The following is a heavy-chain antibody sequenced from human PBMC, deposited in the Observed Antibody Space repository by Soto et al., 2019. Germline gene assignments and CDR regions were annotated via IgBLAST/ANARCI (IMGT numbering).Heavy chain of an antibody. V-gene: IGHV1-69*04. Sequence: SVKVSCKASGYTVANYDINWVRQATGQGLEWMGRIIPILGIANYAQKFQGRVTITADKSTSTAYMELSSLRSEDTAVYYCARDGYSSSLCHYYYGMDVWGQGTTVTVSS. CDR1: GYTVANYD. CDR3: ARDGYSSSLCHYYYGMDV. CDR2: IIPILGIA. J-gene: IGHJ6*02. D-gene: IGHD6-13*01.